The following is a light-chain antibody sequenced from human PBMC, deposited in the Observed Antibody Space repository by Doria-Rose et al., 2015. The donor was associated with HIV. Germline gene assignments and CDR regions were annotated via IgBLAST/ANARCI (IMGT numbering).Light chain of an antibody. CDR1: QGISSY. V-gene: IGKV1-8*01. CDR3: QQYYSYPRT. J-gene: IGKJ2*01. Sequence: IRMTQSPSSLSASTGDRVTITCRASQGISSYLAWYQQKPGKAPKLLIYAASTLQSGVPSRFSGSGSGTDFTLTISCLQSEDFAAYYCQQYYSYPRTFGQGTKMEIK. CDR2: AAS.